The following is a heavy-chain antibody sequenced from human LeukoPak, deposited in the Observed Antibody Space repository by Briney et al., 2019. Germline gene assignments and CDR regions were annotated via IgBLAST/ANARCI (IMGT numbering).Heavy chain of an antibody. J-gene: IGHJ6*03. V-gene: IGHV3-53*01. D-gene: IGHD1-26*01. CDR2: IYSGGST. Sequence: PGGSLRLSCAASGFTVSSNYMSWVRQAPGKGLEWVSIIYSGGSTYYADSVKGRFTISRDNSENTLYLQMNSLRAEDTAVYYCARVGELVRYYYYYMDVWGKGTTVTVSS. CDR1: GFTVSSNY. CDR3: ARVGELVRYYYYYMDV.